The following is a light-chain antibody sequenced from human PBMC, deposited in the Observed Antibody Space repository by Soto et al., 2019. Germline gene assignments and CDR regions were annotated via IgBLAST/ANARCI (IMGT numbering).Light chain of an antibody. CDR3: QQYANWPIT. J-gene: IGKJ5*01. V-gene: IGKV3-15*01. Sequence: EIVMTQSPATLSVSPGERATLSCRASQSVSSNLAWYQQKPGQAPRLLIYDAYTRAPGLPARFSGRGSGAEFTLTINSLQSEDFAVYYCQQYANWPITFGQGTRLEIK. CDR1: QSVSSN. CDR2: DAY.